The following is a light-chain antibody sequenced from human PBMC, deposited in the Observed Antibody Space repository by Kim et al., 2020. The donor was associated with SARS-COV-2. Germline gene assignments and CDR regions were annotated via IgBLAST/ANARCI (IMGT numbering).Light chain of an antibody. CDR2: QDS. CDR3: QAWDSSTAWV. CDR1: KLGDKY. Sequence: VSVSPGQTASITCSGDKLGDKYACWYQQKPGQSPVLVIYQDSKRPSGIPERFSGSNSGNTATLTISGTQAMDEADYYCQAWDSSTAWVFGGGTQLTVL. V-gene: IGLV3-1*01. J-gene: IGLJ3*02.